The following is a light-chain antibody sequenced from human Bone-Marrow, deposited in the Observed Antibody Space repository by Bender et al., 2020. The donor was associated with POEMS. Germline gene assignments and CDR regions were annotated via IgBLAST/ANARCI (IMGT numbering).Light chain of an antibody. Sequence: QSALTQPASVSGSPGESITISCAGSSSDVGAYNYVSWYQQYPGKAPKLVIYEVSKRPSGVSNRCSGSKSGNTASLTISGLQSEDEADYYCSSYTSSSTLVVFGGGTKLTVL. V-gene: IGLV2-14*01. CDR1: SSDVGAYNY. CDR3: SSYTSSSTLVV. CDR2: EVS. J-gene: IGLJ2*01.